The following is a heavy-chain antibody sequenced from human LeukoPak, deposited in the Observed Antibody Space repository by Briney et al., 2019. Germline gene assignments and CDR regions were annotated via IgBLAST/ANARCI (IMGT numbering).Heavy chain of an antibody. CDR3: TSTTIFGVVTSYYYMDV. D-gene: IGHD3-3*01. Sequence: PGGSLRLSCAASGFTFSSYSMNWVRQAPGKGLEWVGFIRSKAYGGTTEYAASVKGRFTISRDDSKSIAYLQMNSLNTEDTAVYYCTSTTIFGVVTSYYYMDVWGKGTTVTVSS. J-gene: IGHJ6*03. CDR2: IRSKAYGGTT. V-gene: IGHV3-49*04. CDR1: GFTFSSYS.